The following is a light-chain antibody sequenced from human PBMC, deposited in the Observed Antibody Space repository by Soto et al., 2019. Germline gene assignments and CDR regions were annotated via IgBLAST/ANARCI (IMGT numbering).Light chain of an antibody. CDR1: QGIIDY. CDR2: AAS. J-gene: IGKJ1*01. CDR3: QQYNSAPRT. V-gene: IGKV1-27*01. Sequence: DIQMTQSPSSLAASVGDRVTITCRASQGIIDYLAWYQQKPGKAPKLLIYAASTLQSGVPSRFSGSGAGTDFTLPISSLQPEDVATYYCQQYNSAPRTFGQGTKVEIK.